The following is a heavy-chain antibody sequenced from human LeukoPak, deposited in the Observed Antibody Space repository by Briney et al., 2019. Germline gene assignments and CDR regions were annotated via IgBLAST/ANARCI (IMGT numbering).Heavy chain of an antibody. CDR1: GGTFSSYA. CDR3: AREGVPAAINWFDP. D-gene: IGHD2-2*01. V-gene: IGHV1-69*13. Sequence: SVKVSCKASGGTFSSYAISWVRQAPGQGLEWMGGIIPIFGTANYAQKFQGRVTITADESTSTAYMELSSLRSEDTAVYYCAREGVPAAINWFDPWGQGTLVTVSS. CDR2: IIPIFGTA. J-gene: IGHJ5*02.